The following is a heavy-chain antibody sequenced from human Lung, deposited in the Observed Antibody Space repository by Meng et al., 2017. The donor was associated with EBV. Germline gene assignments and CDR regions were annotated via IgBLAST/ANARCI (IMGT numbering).Heavy chain of an antibody. Sequence: QGQLQQLGSELLKPSETLSLTCAVYGGSFSGSFSGYYWSWIRQAPGKGLEWIGEINDSGSTDYNPSLKSRLTISVDRSKSQFSLELSSVTAADTAVYYCARSTFDYWGQGTLVTVSS. CDR1: GGSFSGSFSGYY. D-gene: IGHD1-26*01. CDR2: INDSGST. CDR3: ARSTFDY. J-gene: IGHJ4*02. V-gene: IGHV4-34*01.